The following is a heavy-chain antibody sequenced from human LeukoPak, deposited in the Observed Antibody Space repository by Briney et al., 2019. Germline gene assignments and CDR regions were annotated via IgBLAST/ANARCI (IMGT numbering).Heavy chain of an antibody. D-gene: IGHD4-17*01. CDR1: GGSISSYY. V-gene: IGHV4-4*07. Sequence: PSETLSLTCTVSGGSISSYYWSWIRQPAGKGLEWIGRIYTSGSTNYNPSLKSRVTMSVDTSKNQFSLKLSSVTAADTAVYYCAKDLAVTTFSPKDYWGQGTLVTVSS. CDR2: IYTSGST. CDR3: AKDLAVTTFSPKDY. J-gene: IGHJ4*02.